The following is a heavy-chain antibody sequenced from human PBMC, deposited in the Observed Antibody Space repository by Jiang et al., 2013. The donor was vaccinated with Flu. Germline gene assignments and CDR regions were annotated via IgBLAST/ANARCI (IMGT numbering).Heavy chain of an antibody. CDR3: ARDHPQASFFDY. Sequence: QTLSLTCAISGDSASSNRGVWNWIRQSPSRGLEWLGRTYYRSKWNNHYAVSVKSRITINPDTSKNQFSLHLNSVTPDDTAVYYCARDHPQASFFDYWGQGTLVTVSS. V-gene: IGHV6-1*01. D-gene: IGHD5-12*01. J-gene: IGHJ4*02. CDR1: GDSASSNRGV. CDR2: TYYRSKWNN.